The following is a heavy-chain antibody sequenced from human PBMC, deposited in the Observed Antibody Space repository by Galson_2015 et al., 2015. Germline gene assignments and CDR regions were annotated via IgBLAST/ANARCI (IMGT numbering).Heavy chain of an antibody. CDR3: AKDRCSGGSCSFDY. D-gene: IGHD2-15*01. CDR1: GFTVSSNY. J-gene: IGHJ4*02. V-gene: IGHV3-53*01. CDR2: IYRGGST. Sequence: SLRLSCAASGFTVSSNYMSWVRQAPGKGLEWVSVIYRGGSTYYADSVKGRLTISRDNSKNTLYLQMNRLRAEDTAVYYCAKDRCSGGSCSFDYSGQGTLVTVSS.